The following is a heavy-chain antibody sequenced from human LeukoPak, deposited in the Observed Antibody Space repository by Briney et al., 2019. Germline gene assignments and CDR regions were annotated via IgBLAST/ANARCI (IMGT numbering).Heavy chain of an antibody. D-gene: IGHD3-9*01. V-gene: IGHV3-23*01. CDR3: AKGYDMLTGWLFDY. CDR1: GFTFSSHA. Sequence: GGSLRLSCAASGFTFSSHAMSWVRQAPGKGLEWVSAIRGSGGSTYYADSVKGRFTISRDNTKNTLYLQMNSLRAEDTAVYYCAKGYDMLTGWLFDYWGQGTLVTVSS. J-gene: IGHJ4*02. CDR2: IRGSGGST.